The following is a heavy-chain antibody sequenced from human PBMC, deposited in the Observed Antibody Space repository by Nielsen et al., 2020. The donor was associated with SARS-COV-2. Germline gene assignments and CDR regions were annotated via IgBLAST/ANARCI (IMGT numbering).Heavy chain of an antibody. CDR1: GGSISSSSYY. CDR3: ASEAPAAQIYYYYGMDV. CDR2: IYHSGST. Sequence: SETLSLTCTVSGGSISSSSYYWGWIRQPPGKGLEWIGSIYHSGSTNYNPSLKSRVTISVDKSKNQFSLKLSSVTAADTAVYYCASEAPAAQIYYYYGMDVWGQGTTVTVSS. V-gene: IGHV4-39*07. J-gene: IGHJ6*02. D-gene: IGHD2-2*01.